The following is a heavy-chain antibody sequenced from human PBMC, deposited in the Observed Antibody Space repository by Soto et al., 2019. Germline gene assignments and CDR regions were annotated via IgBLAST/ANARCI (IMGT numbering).Heavy chain of an antibody. V-gene: IGHV3-74*01. CDR2: VDSAGSGT. J-gene: IGHJ4*02. CDR1: GITFSGYW. CDR3: ATVFEH. Sequence: VPLVKSGGGSVQPGGSLRLSCVASGITFSGYWMHWVRQVPGKGLVWVARVDSAGSGTSYADSVKGRFTISRDNAKNTLSLQMDSLRGEDTAVYSCATVFEHWGQGIPVTVSS.